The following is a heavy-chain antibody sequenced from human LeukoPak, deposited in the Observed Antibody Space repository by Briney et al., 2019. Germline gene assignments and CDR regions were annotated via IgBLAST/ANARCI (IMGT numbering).Heavy chain of an antibody. CDR3: ATASGGYGLLEY. V-gene: IGHV3-33*01. D-gene: IGHD3-10*01. CDR1: GFTFRSYG. CDR2: IWYDGSNK. J-gene: IGHJ4*02. Sequence: GRSLRLSCAASGFTFRSYGMHWVRQAPGEGLEWMAVIWYDGSNKYYADSVKGRFTASRDNSKNTLYLQMNSLRADDTAVYYCATASGGYGLLEYWGQGTLVTVSS.